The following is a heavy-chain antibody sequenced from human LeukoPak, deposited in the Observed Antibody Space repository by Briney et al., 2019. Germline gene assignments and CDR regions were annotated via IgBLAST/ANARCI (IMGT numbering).Heavy chain of an antibody. D-gene: IGHD5-18*01. J-gene: IGHJ4*02. CDR1: GDSISTSTSY. CDR3: ARARVDTAMVLVY. V-gene: IGHV4-39*07. CDR2: IYYSGTT. Sequence: SETLSLTCTVSGDSISTSTSYWGWIRQPPGKGLEWIGSIYYSGTTYYNASLKSRATISVDTSKNQYSLKLSSVTAADTAVYYCARARVDTAMVLVYWGQGTLVTVSS.